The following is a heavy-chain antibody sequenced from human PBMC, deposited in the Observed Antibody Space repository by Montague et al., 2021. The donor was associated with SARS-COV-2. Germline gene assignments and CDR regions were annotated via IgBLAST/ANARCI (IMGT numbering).Heavy chain of an antibody. Sequence: SETLSLTCTVSGGSIRPYYWSWIHLPPGKGLEWVGHIYYNGSTNYNPSLKSRVTISVDTSKKQFSLKLNSVTAADTAVYYCARVWGSWYRHWFDAWGQGTLVTVSS. V-gene: IGHV4-59*01. J-gene: IGHJ5*02. CDR1: GGSIRPYY. CDR3: ARVWGSWYRHWFDA. CDR2: IYYNGST. D-gene: IGHD6-13*01.